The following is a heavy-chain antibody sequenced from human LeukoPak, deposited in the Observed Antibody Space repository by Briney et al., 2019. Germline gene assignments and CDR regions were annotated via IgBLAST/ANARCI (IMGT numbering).Heavy chain of an antibody. J-gene: IGHJ6*03. D-gene: IGHD6-13*01. CDR2: IYYSGST. V-gene: IGHV4-59*01. CDR3: AKDGIAAAGTGPHYYYYYMDV. Sequence: PSETLSLTCTVSGGSISSYYWSWIRQPPGKGLEWIGYIYYSGSTNYNPSLKSRVTISVDTSKNQFSLKLSSVTAADTAVYYCAKDGIAAAGTGPHYYYYYMDVWGKGTTVTVSS. CDR1: GGSISSYY.